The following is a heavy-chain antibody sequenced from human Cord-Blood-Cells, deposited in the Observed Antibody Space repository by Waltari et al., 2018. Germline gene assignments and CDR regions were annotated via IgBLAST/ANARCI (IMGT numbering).Heavy chain of an antibody. V-gene: IGHV1-69*06. CDR3: ALRDCSGGSCYSSYYYYGMDV. CDR1: GGTFSSYA. CDR2: IIPIFGTA. J-gene: IGHJ6*02. Sequence: QVQLVQSGAEVKKPGSSVKVSCKASGGTFSSYAISWVRQAPGQGLEWMGGIIPIFGTANYAQKFQGRVTITADKSTSTAYMELSSLRSEDTAVYYCALRDCSGGSCYSSYYYYGMDVWGQGTTVTVSS. D-gene: IGHD2-15*01.